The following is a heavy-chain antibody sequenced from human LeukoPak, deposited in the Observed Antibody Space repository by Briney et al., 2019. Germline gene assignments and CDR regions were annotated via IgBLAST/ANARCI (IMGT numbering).Heavy chain of an antibody. CDR2: FDTGFGT. Sequence: GGSLRLSCAASGFTFSTASLHWVRQAPGRGLEWVSAFDTGFGTYYPDSLKGRFIISRDNSKNTLFLQMNGLRAEDTAVYYCARSSGWWSLDYWGQGTLVTVSS. CDR3: ARSSGWWSLDY. V-gene: IGHV3-23*01. CDR1: GFTFSTAS. D-gene: IGHD6-19*01. J-gene: IGHJ4*02.